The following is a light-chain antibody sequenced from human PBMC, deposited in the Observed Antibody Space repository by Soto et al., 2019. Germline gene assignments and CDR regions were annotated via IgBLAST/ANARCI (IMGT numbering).Light chain of an antibody. CDR2: GAS. CDR1: QSVSSSY. J-gene: IGKJ1*01. CDR3: QQYAGSRT. Sequence: EIVLTQSPGTLSLSPGERATLSCRASQSVSSSYLAWYQQKPGQAPRLLIYGASSRATGIPDRFSGSGSGTEFTLTISRLEPEDFAVYYCQQYAGSRTFGQGTKV. V-gene: IGKV3-20*01.